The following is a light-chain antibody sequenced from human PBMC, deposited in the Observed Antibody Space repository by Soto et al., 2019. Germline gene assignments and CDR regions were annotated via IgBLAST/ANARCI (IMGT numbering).Light chain of an antibody. CDR1: SSNIGTNY. CDR2: RNG. CDR3: VTWDDSLSAVL. J-gene: IGLJ2*01. Sequence: QSVLTQPPSASGTPGQRVTISCSGSSSNIGTNYVYWYQQLPGTAPKLLIYRNGQRPSGVPDRFSGSKSGTSASLAISGLRSEDEADYSCVTWDDSLSAVLFGGGTQLTVL. V-gene: IGLV1-47*01.